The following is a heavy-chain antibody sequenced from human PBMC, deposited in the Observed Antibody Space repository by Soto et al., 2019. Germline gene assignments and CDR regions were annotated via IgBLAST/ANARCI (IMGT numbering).Heavy chain of an antibody. CDR2: IYYSGST. Sequence: SETLSLTCTVSGGSISSSSYYWGWIRQPPGKGLEWIGSIYYSGSTYYNPSLKSRVTISLDTSKNQFSLKLSSVTAADTAVYYCARHWYGDYLASDWFDPWGQGTLVTVSS. V-gene: IGHV4-39*01. CDR3: ARHWYGDYLASDWFDP. CDR1: GGSISSSSYY. D-gene: IGHD4-17*01. J-gene: IGHJ5*02.